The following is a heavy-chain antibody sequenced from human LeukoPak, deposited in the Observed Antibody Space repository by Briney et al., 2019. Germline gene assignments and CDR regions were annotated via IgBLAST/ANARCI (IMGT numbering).Heavy chain of an antibody. J-gene: IGHJ4*02. D-gene: IGHD1-26*01. CDR1: GFTFSSYW. CDR2: IKQDVSEI. CDR3: ARDKIVGATYFDY. V-gene: IGHV3-7*01. Sequence: GGSLRLSCAASGFTFSSYWMSWVRPAPGKGLEWVANIKQDVSEIYYVDSVKGRFTISRDNTKNSLYLQMNSLRAEDTAVYYCARDKIVGATYFDYWGQGTLVTVSS.